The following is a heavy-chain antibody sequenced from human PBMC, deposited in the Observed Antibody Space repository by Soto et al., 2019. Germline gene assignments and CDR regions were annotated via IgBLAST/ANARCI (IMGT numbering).Heavy chain of an antibody. Sequence: QAHLVQSGAEVKKPGASVKVSCQAFGYSFTRYAIHWVRQAPGHRLEGMGWTNAVDGHRKYSERFQGRVALTTDTSASTVYMELSSLRSEDTAVYYCASSSTWGWADYFCAMDVWGQGTTVTVSS. CDR2: TNAVDGHR. CDR1: GYSFTRYA. V-gene: IGHV1-3*01. D-gene: IGHD6-13*01. J-gene: IGHJ6*02. CDR3: ASSSTWGWADYFCAMDV.